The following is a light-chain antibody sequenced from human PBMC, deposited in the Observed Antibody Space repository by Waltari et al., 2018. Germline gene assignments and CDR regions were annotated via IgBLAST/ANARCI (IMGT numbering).Light chain of an antibody. CDR1: SSNIGPGYD. CDR3: QSYDSSLSHWV. V-gene: IGLV1-40*01. J-gene: IGLJ3*02. Sequence: QSVLTQTPSVSGAPGQRVIISCTGSSSNIGPGYDVHWYQQLPGKAPKLLISGNNNRPAGIPDRFFGSKSGTSASLAITVLQAEDEADYYCQSYDSSLSHWVFGGGTKLTVL. CDR2: GNN.